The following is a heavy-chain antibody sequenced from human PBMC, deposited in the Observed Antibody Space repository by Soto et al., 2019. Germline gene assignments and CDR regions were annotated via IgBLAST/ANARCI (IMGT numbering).Heavy chain of an antibody. D-gene: IGHD2-8*01. CDR3: AKTRGAMIYAISVYGMDV. J-gene: IGHJ6*02. CDR2: IGGSADST. Sequence: VQLLESGGGFIHPGGSLRLSCAASGFSFSSFAMNWVRQAPGKGLARVSIIGGSADSTFYADSVKGRFTISRDNSKSTLYLQINSLRAEDTAVYYCAKTRGAMIYAISVYGMDVWGQGTTVTVSS. V-gene: IGHV3-23*01. CDR1: GFSFSSFA.